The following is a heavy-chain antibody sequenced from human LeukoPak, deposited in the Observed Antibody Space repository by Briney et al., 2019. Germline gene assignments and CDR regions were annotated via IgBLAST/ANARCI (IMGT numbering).Heavy chain of an antibody. V-gene: IGHV4-38-2*02. CDR3: ERYCGGDCYSLVAFDI. D-gene: IGHD2-21*02. Sequence: PSETLSLTCTVSGYSISSGYYWGWIRQPPGKGLEWIGSIYHSGSTYYNPSLKSRATISVDTSKNQFSLKLSSVTAADTAVYYCERYCGGDCYSLVAFDIWGQGTMVTVSS. CDR1: GYSISSGYY. J-gene: IGHJ3*02. CDR2: IYHSGST.